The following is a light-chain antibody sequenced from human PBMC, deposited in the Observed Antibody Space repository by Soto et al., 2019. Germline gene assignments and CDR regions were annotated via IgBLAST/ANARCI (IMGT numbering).Light chain of an antibody. V-gene: IGKV3-20*01. Sequence: ESVLTQSPGTLPLSPGERTTLSCRASQSVSSSHLAWYQQKPGQAPRLLIYGASGRATGIPDRFSGSGSGTDFTLTISSLEPEDFAVYYCQQYGSSPRTYGQWTKLEIK. CDR3: QQYGSSPRT. CDR1: QSVSSSH. CDR2: GAS. J-gene: IGKJ1*01.